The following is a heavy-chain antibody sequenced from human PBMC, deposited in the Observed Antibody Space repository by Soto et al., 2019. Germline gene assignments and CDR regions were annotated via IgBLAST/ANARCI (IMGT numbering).Heavy chain of an antibody. J-gene: IGHJ6*02. CDR1: GGTFSSYA. V-gene: IGHV1-69*12. D-gene: IGHD5-12*01. CDR3: ARSLDGYNYGYYYGMDV. CDR2: IIPIFGTA. Sequence: QVQLVQSGAEVKKPGSSVKVSCKASGGTFSSYAISWVRQAPGQGLEWMGGIIPIFGTANYAQKFQGRVTITADESTSTAYMDLSSLRSEDTAVYYCARSLDGYNYGYYYGMDVWGQGTTVTVSS.